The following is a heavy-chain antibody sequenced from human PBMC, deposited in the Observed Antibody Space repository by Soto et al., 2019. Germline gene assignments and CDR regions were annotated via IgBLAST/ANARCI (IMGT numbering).Heavy chain of an antibody. J-gene: IGHJ5*02. CDR3: ARHPSDFWFDP. V-gene: IGHV4-39*01. CDR2: IYYSCST. Sequence: QLQLQESGPGLVKPSETLSLTCTVSGGSISSSSYFWGWIRQPPGKGLEWIGSIYYSCSTYYNPSLKSRVTVSVDTSKNQFSLKLSSVTAADTAVYYCARHPSDFWFDPWGQGTLVTVSS. D-gene: IGHD2-21*02. CDR1: GGSISSSSYF.